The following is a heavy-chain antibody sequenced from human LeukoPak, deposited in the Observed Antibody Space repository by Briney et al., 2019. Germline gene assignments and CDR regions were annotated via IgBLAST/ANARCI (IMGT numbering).Heavy chain of an antibody. V-gene: IGHV3-23*01. Sequence: GGSLRLSCAASGFTFSSYAMSWVRQAPGKGLEWVSVISGGGGSTYYADSVKGRFTTSRDNSKNTLYLQMNSLRAEDTAVYYCAKKPGYYYSSGSYYLDYWGQGTLVTVSS. CDR3: AKKPGYYYSSGSYYLDY. D-gene: IGHD3-10*01. J-gene: IGHJ4*02. CDR1: GFTFSSYA. CDR2: ISGGGGST.